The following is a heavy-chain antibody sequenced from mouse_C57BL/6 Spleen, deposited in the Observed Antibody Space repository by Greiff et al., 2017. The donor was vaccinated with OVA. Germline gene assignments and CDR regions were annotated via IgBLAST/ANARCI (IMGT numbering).Heavy chain of an antibody. Sequence: EVQLQQSGPELVKPGASVKISCKASGYSFTGYYMNWVKQSPEKSLEWIGEINPSTGGTTYNQKFKAKATLTVDKSSSTAYMQLKSLTSEDSAVYYCARRSSTVVAHYYAMDYWGQGTSVTVSS. J-gene: IGHJ4*01. CDR2: INPSTGGT. V-gene: IGHV1-42*01. CDR1: GYSFTGYY. D-gene: IGHD1-1*01. CDR3: ARRSSTVVAHYYAMDY.